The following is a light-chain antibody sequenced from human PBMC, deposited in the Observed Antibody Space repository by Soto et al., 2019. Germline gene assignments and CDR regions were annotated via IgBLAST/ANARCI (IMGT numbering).Light chain of an antibody. CDR2: END. CDR3: SAWEGNRRAVV. Sequence: QSVLTQPPSVSAAPGQKVTISCSGSSSNIGNYYVCWYQHLPGTAPKFLIYENDKRPSGIPDRFSGSKSGTSATLDITGLQSGDEADYSCSAWEGNRRAVVFGGGTKPTLL. CDR1: SSNIGNYY. V-gene: IGLV1-51*02. J-gene: IGLJ2*01.